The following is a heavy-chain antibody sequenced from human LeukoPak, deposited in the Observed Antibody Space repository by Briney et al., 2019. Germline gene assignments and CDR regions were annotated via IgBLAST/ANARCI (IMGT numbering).Heavy chain of an antibody. V-gene: IGHV4-59*08. J-gene: IGHJ4*02. D-gene: IGHD6-19*01. Sequence: RASETLSLTCTVSGGSISSYYWSWIRQPPGKGLEWIGYIYYSGTTNYNPSLKSRVTISVDTSKNQFSLKLSSVTAADTAVYYCARHEGAVAGTIDYWGQGTLVTVSS. CDR2: IYYSGTT. CDR1: GGSISSYY. CDR3: ARHEGAVAGTIDY.